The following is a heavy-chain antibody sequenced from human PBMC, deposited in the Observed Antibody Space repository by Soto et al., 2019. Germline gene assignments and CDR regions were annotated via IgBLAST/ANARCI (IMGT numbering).Heavy chain of an antibody. V-gene: IGHV3-30-3*01. D-gene: IGHD6-13*01. Sequence: GGSLRLSCAASGFTFSTYAMHWVRQAPGKGLEWVAVISYDGSTKYYADSVKGRFTCSRDNSKNTLYLQMNSLRAEDTAVYFCARDHPYRSTLKGDHYYGVDVWGRGTTVTVSS. CDR2: ISYDGSTK. J-gene: IGHJ6*02. CDR3: ARDHPYRSTLKGDHYYGVDV. CDR1: GFTFSTYA.